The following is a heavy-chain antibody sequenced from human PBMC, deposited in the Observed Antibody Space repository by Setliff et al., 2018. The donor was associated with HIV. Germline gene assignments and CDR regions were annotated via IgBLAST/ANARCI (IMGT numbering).Heavy chain of an antibody. D-gene: IGHD3-10*01. CDR1: DGSVSGYS. V-gene: IGHV4-4*07. CDR2: IYTSGTT. J-gene: IGHJ3*02. CDR3: ARAGSMVRGVIISAIDI. Sequence: SETLSLTCSVSDGSVSGYSRSWIRQPAGKGLEWIGRIYTSGTTNYNPSLKSRVTMSVDTSKNQFSLKLSSVTAADTAVYYCARAGSMVRGVIISAIDIWGQGTMVTVSS.